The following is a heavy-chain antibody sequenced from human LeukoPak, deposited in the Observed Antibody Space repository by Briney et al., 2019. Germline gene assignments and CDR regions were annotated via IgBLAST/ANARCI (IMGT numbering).Heavy chain of an antibody. D-gene: IGHD3-3*01. CDR3: ARGSKFWSGYLKKNWFDP. V-gene: IGHV4-34*01. CDR1: GGSFSGYY. J-gene: IGHJ5*02. CDR2: INHSGST. Sequence: SETLSLTCAVYGGSFSGYYWSWIRQPPGKGLEWIGEINHSGSTNYNPSLKSRVTISVDTSKNQFSLKLSSATAADTAVYYCARGSKFWSGYLKKNWFDPWGQGTLVTVSS.